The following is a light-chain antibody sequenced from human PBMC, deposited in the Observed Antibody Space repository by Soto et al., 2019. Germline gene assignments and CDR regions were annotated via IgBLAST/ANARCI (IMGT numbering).Light chain of an antibody. CDR2: EVN. Sequence: QSALTQPASVSGSPGPSITISCTGTSSDVGGYNYVSWYQQHPGKAPKLMIYEVNNRPSGVSNRFSGSKSGNTASLTISGLQPEDEADYYCSSYTSSSTLYVFGTGTKVTVL. CDR1: SSDVGGYNY. V-gene: IGLV2-14*01. CDR3: SSYTSSSTLYV. J-gene: IGLJ1*01.